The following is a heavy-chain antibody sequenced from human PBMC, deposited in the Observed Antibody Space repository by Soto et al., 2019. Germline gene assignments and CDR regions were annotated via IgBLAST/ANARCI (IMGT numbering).Heavy chain of an antibody. CDR1: GFTFSSYQ. Sequence: PGGSLRLSCAASGFTFSSYQMNWVRQAPGKGLEWVSHIDTSGTTTYYADSVKGRFTVSRDNSKNTLYLQVDSLRVDDTAVYYCAKDRSSSLDAMDVWGQGTTVTVSS. D-gene: IGHD6-13*01. J-gene: IGHJ6*02. V-gene: IGHV3-48*03. CDR3: AKDRSSSLDAMDV. CDR2: IDTSGTTT.